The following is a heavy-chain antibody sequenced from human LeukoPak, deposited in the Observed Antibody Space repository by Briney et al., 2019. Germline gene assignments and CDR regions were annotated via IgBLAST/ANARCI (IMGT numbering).Heavy chain of an antibody. CDR3: ARSRYYYGSGSYGLEFDP. V-gene: IGHV4-59*01. Sequence: SETLSLTCTVSGGSISSYCWSWIRQPPGKGLEWIGYIYYSGSTNYNPSLKSRVTISVDTSKNQFSLKLCSVTAADTAVYYCARSRYYYGSGSYGLEFDPWAREPWSPSPQ. CDR1: GGSISSYC. D-gene: IGHD3-10*01. J-gene: IGHJ5*02. CDR2: IYYSGST.